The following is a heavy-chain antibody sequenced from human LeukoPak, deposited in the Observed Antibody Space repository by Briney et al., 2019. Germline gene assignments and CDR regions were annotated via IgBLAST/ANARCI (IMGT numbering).Heavy chain of an antibody. CDR3: ARDLWRYSSSSAFNWFDP. V-gene: IGHV1-2*02. CDR2: INPNSGGT. J-gene: IGHJ5*02. D-gene: IGHD6-6*01. Sequence: ASVKVSCKASGYTFTGYYMHWVRQAPGQGLEWMGWINPNSGGTNYAQKFQGRVTMTRDTSISTAYMELGRLRSDDTAVYYCARDLWRYSSSSAFNWFDPWGQGTLVTVSS. CDR1: GYTFTGYY.